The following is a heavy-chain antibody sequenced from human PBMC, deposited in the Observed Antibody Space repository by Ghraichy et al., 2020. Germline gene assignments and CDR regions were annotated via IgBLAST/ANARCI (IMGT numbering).Heavy chain of an antibody. J-gene: IGHJ5*02. CDR2: ISGNGGIT. CDR3: ARDGYSSYNWFDP. CDR1: GFTFSSYA. V-gene: IGHV3-23*01. Sequence: GGSLRLSCAASGFTFSSYAMSWVRQAPGKGLECVSAISGNGGITYYVDSVRGRFTISRDNAKNSLYLQMNSLRAEDTAVYYCARDGYSSYNWFDPWGQGTLVTVSS. D-gene: IGHD6-13*01.